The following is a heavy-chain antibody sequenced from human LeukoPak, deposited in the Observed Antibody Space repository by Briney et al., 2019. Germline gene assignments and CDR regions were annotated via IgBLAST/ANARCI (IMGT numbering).Heavy chain of an antibody. J-gene: IGHJ6*01. CDR1: GFTFRSYA. V-gene: IGHV3-30-3*01. CDR3: GRHLTTIEHLGYYYGMHV. CDR2: ISSDGTNK. D-gene: IGHD6-13*01. Sequence: GGSLRLSCVASGFTFRSYAMHWVRQAPGKGLEWVIVISSDGTNKYYADSVKGRFTVSRDNSKNTLYLQMNSLRDKDTALYYWGRHLTTIEHLGYYYGMHVGGQGTTVTVSS.